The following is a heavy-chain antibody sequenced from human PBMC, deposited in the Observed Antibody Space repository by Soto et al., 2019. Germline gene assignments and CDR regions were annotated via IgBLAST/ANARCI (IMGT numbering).Heavy chain of an antibody. V-gene: IGHV3-21*01. CDR1: FTFSMYS. D-gene: IGHD1-26*01. J-gene: IGHJ5*02. CDR2: ISSGGDYI. CDR3: TRDQGGSYDSWFDP. Sequence: EVQVVESGGGLVQPGGSLRLSCSFTFSMYSMNWVRQAPGNGLEWVAYISSGGDYIKYADSVKGRFTISRDNAKNSVSLKMHSLRVDDTAIYFCTRDQGGSYDSWFDPWGQGTLVTVSS.